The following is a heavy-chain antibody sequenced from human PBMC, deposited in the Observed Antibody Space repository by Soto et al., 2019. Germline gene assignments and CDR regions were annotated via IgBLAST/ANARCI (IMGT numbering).Heavy chain of an antibody. Sequence: QVQLVQSGAEVKKPGASVKVSCKASGYTFTSYYMHWVRQAPGQGLEWMGIINPSGGSTSYARKFQGRVTMTRDTSTSTVYMELSSLRSEDTAVYYCAREGLMITFGGVIVSWGQGTLVTVSS. D-gene: IGHD3-16*02. CDR1: GYTFTSYY. CDR2: INPSGGST. J-gene: IGHJ5*02. V-gene: IGHV1-46*01. CDR3: AREGLMITFGGVIVS.